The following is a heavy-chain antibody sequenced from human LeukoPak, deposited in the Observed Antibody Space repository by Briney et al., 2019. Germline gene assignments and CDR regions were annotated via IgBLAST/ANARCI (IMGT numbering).Heavy chain of an antibody. CDR3: ARGGRIAAAGPIDY. J-gene: IGHJ4*02. D-gene: IGHD6-13*01. V-gene: IGHV1-69*05. CDR1: GGTFISYA. CDR2: IIPIFGTA. Sequence: ASVKVSCKASGGTFISYAISWVRQAPGQGLEWMGGIIPIFGTASYAQKFQGRVTMTRDTSTSTVYMELSSLRSEDTAVYYCARGGRIAAAGPIDYWGQGTLVTVSS.